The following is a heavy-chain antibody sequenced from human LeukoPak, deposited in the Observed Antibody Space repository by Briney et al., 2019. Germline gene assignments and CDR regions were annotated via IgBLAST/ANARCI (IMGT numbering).Heavy chain of an antibody. CDR3: ARVRNSGFRYVNS. Sequence: GASVKVSCKASGYTFTSYGISWVRQAPGQGLEWMGWISAYNGNTNYAQKLQGRVTMTADASTSTAYMDLRSLRSDDTAVYYCARVRNSGFRYVNSWGQGTLVTVSS. J-gene: IGHJ4*02. CDR2: ISAYNGNT. V-gene: IGHV1-18*01. CDR1: GYTFTSYG. D-gene: IGHD5-12*01.